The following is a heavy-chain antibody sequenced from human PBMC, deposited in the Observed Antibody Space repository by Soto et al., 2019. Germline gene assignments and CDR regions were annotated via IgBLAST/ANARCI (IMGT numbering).Heavy chain of an antibody. CDR2: IIPNLGIA. D-gene: IGHD3-9*01. Sequence: QVQLVQSGAEVKKPGSSVKVSCKASGGTFSSYTISWVRQAPGQGLEWMGRIIPNLGIANYAQKYQGRVTITADKSTSTVYMALSSLRSADTAAYYCAGGYFDCLDPFDYWSQGTLVTVSA. V-gene: IGHV1-69*02. CDR1: GGTFSSYT. J-gene: IGHJ4*02. CDR3: AGGYFDCLDPFDY.